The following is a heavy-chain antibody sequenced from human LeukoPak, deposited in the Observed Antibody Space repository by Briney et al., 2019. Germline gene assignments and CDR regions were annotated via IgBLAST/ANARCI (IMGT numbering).Heavy chain of an antibody. J-gene: IGHJ4*02. CDR1: GFTFSSYW. CDR2: IKQDGSEK. D-gene: IGHD3-22*01. Sequence: GGSLRLSCAASGFTFSSYWMSWVRQAPGKGLEWVANIKQDGSEKYYVDSVKGRFTISRDNAKNSLYLQMNSLRAEDTAVYYCARGYYYDSSGYWALFDFWGQGTLVTVSS. V-gene: IGHV3-7*01. CDR3: ARGYYYDSSGYWALFDF.